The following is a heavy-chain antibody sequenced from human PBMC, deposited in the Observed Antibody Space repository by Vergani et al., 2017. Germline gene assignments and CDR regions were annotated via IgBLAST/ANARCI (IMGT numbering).Heavy chain of an antibody. Sequence: QLQLQESGPGLVKPSETLSLTCTVSGGSISSSSYYWSWIRQPPGKGLEWIGEINHSGSTNYNPSLKSRVTISVDTSKNQFSLKLSSVTAADTAVYYCARGIGYDFWSGYNNWVRFDPWGQGTLVTVSS. CDR1: GGSISSSSYY. D-gene: IGHD3-3*01. CDR2: INHSGST. J-gene: IGHJ5*02. V-gene: IGHV4-39*07. CDR3: ARGIGYDFWSGYNNWVRFDP.